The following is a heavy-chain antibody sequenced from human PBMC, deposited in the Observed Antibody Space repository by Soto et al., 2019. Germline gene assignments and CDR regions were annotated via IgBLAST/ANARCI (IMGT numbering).Heavy chain of an antibody. V-gene: IGHV4-4*02. D-gene: IGHD6-19*01. CDR2: IYHSGST. CDR3: ARDKASRGWYRLNYGMDV. Sequence: SGSLDLARAASGGTVNSSDLYGWVRQPPGKGLEWIGEIYHSGSTNYHPSLKSLFTISVDKSKNQFSLKLSSVTAADTAVYYCARDKASRGWYRLNYGMDVWGQATTLTLYS. J-gene: IGHJ6*02. CDR1: GGTVNSSDL.